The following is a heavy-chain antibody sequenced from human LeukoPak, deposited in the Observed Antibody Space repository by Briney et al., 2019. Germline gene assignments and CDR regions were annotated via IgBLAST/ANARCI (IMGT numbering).Heavy chain of an antibody. Sequence: GGSLRLSCAASGFTFSSYGMRWVRQAPGKGLEWVAVISYDGSNKYYADSVKGRFTISRDNSENTLYLQMNSLRAEDTAVYYCAVIGDIWFGELTFDYWGQGTLVTVSS. V-gene: IGHV3-30*03. CDR1: GFTFSSYG. D-gene: IGHD3-10*01. CDR3: AVIGDIWFGELTFDY. J-gene: IGHJ4*02. CDR2: ISYDGSNK.